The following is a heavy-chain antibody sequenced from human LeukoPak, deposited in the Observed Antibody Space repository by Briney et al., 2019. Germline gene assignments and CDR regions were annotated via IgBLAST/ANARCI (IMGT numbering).Heavy chain of an antibody. Sequence: VGSLRLSCAASGFTFSSYAMHWVRQAPGKGLEWVAVISYDGSNKYYADSVKGRFTISRDNSKNALYLQMNSLRAEDTAVYYCARDDQGYFQHWGQGTLVTVSS. CDR1: GFTFSSYA. CDR2: ISYDGSNK. J-gene: IGHJ1*01. V-gene: IGHV3-30-3*01. CDR3: ARDDQGYFQH.